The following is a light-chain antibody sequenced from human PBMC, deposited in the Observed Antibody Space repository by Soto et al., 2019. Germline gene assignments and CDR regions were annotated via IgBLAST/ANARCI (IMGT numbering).Light chain of an antibody. J-gene: IGLJ3*02. V-gene: IGLV1-44*01. CDR2: SNN. Sequence: QSVLTQPPSASGTPGQRVTISCSGSTSNIGSNAVDWYQQLPGTAPKVLIYSNNQRPSGVPDRIFGSRSGTSASLAISGLPAEDEADYYCATWDDSLRGWVFGGGTKLTVL. CDR1: TSNIGSNA. CDR3: ATWDDSLRGWV.